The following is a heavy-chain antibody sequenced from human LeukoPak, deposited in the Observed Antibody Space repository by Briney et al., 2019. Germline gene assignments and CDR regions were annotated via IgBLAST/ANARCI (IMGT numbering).Heavy chain of an antibody. CDR1: GGTFISYA. Sequence: GASVKVSCKASGGTFISYAISWVRQAPGQGLEWMGGIIPIFGTANYAQKFQGRVTITTDESTSTAYMELSSLRSEDTAVYYCARGRPPGQWLQNWGQGTLVTVSS. D-gene: IGHD6-19*01. J-gene: IGHJ4*02. CDR3: ARGRPPGQWLQN. CDR2: IIPIFGTA. V-gene: IGHV1-69*05.